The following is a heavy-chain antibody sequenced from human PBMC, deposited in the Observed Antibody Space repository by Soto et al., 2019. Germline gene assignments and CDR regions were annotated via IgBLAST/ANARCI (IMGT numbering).Heavy chain of an antibody. V-gene: IGHV1-69*13. D-gene: IGHD6-13*01. CDR1: GGTFSSYA. J-gene: IGHJ6*02. Sequence: SVKVSCKASGGTFSSYAISWVRQAPGQGLEWMGGIIPIFGTANYAQKFQGRVTITADESTSTAYMELSSLRSEDMAVYYCARDHSSSWYRLYGMDVWGQGTTVTVSS. CDR2: IIPIFGTA. CDR3: ARDHSSSWYRLYGMDV.